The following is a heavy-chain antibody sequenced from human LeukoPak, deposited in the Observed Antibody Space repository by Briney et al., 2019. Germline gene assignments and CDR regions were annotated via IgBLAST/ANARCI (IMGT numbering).Heavy chain of an antibody. CDR1: GGSLSTRNYY. Sequence: SETLSLTCTVSGGSLSTRNYYWDWIRQPPGKGLEWIGYIYTSGSTNYNPSLKSRVTISVDTSKNQFSLKLSSVTAADTAVYYCARQSRGTWYFDLWGRGTLVTVSS. V-gene: IGHV4-61*05. CDR3: ARQSRGTWYFDL. CDR2: IYTSGST. J-gene: IGHJ2*01. D-gene: IGHD3-16*01.